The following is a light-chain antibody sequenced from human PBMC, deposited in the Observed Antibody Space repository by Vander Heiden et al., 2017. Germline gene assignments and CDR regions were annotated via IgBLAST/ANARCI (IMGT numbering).Light chain of an antibody. CDR1: QSFSSRY. Sequence: EIVLTQSPGTLSLSPGERATLSCRASQSFSSRYLAWYQQKPGQAPRLLIYGASSRATGIPDRFSGSGSGTDFTLTISRLEPEDFAVYYCQQYDSSLLTFGPGTKVDIK. CDR2: GAS. V-gene: IGKV3-20*01. CDR3: QQYDSSLLT. J-gene: IGKJ3*01.